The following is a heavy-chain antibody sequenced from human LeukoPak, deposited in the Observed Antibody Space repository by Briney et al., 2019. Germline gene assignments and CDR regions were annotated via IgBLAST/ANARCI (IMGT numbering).Heavy chain of an antibody. CDR2: ISSSSSYI. CDR3: ARDYEYCSI. J-gene: IGHJ4*02. Sequence: GGSLRLSCAASGFTFSSSSMNWVRQAPGKGLEWVSSISSSSSYIYYADSVKGGFTIDKDNAKNSLYLQMNSLRADDTSVYYRARDYEYCSIWGQGTLVTVSS. V-gene: IGHV3-21*01. CDR1: GFTFSSSS. D-gene: IGHD6-6*01.